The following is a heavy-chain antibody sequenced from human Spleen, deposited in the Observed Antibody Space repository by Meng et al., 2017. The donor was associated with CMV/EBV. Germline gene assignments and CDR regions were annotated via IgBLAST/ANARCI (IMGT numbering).Heavy chain of an antibody. CDR2: IYYSGST. Sequence: GSLRLSCTVSGGSISSSSYYWSWIRQPPGKGLEWIGSIYYSGSTYHNPSLNSRVPISIDTSKNQPSLKLSSVTAADTAVHYCARILIPAGIFMAAAAPDAFDIWGQGTMVTVSS. V-gene: IGHV4-39*07. CDR1: GGSISSSSYY. CDR3: ARILIPAGIFMAAAAPDAFDI. D-gene: IGHD6-13*01. J-gene: IGHJ3*02.